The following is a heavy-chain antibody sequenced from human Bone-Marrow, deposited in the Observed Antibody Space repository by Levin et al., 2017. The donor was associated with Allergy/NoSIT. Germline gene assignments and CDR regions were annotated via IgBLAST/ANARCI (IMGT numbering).Heavy chain of an antibody. CDR1: GFTFDDYG. D-gene: IGHD6-6*01. Sequence: SGGSLRLSCAASGFTFDDYGMSWVRQAPGKGLEWVSAINWNGGSTAYVDSVKGRFTISRDNAKNSLYLQMDSLRAEDTALYYCARFPTMGSSVIPYYFDSWGQGTLVTVSS. J-gene: IGHJ4*01. CDR2: INWNGGST. V-gene: IGHV3-20*04. CDR3: ARFPTMGSSVIPYYFDS.